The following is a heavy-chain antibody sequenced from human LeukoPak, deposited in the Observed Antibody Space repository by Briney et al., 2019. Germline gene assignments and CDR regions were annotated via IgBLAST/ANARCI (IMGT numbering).Heavy chain of an antibody. D-gene: IGHD4-11*01. CDR1: GFTFSAYS. Sequence: PGGSLRLSCAASGFTFSAYSVNWVRQAPGKGLEWVSYISGSSETIYYADSVKGRFTISRDNAKNSLYLQMNSLRDEDTAVYYCARTPPTAGLTTIGVGSDYWGQGTLVTVSS. CDR2: ISGSSETI. CDR3: ARTPPTAGLTTIGVGSDY. J-gene: IGHJ4*02. V-gene: IGHV3-48*02.